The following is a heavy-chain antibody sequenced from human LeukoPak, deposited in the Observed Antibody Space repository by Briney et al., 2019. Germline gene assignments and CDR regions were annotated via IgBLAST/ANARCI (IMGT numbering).Heavy chain of an antibody. CDR1: GFTLSSYW. D-gene: IGHD6-19*01. CDR3: ARGSTSGWPDYFDY. V-gene: IGHV3-74*01. Sequence: GGSLTLSCAASGFTLSSYWMHWVRQAPGKGLVWVSRINGDGSSTPYANSVKGRFTISRDNAKNTLYLQMHSLRADDTAVYYCARGSTSGWPDYFDYWGQGSVVTVSS. CDR2: INGDGSST. J-gene: IGHJ4*02.